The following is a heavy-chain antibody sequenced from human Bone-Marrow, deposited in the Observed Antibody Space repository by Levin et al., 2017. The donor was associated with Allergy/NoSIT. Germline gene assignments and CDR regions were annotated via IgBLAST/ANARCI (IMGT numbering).Heavy chain of an antibody. CDR1: GFTFSDYY. D-gene: IGHD5-24*01. V-gene: IGHV3-11*01. Sequence: GESLKISCAASGFTFSDYYLTWIRKAPGKGLEWLSYITINVGTTYYADSVKGRFTISRDNAKNSLSLQMNSLRAEDAAMYYCAREIETEIGAYDIWGQGTMVTVSS. J-gene: IGHJ3*02. CDR2: ITINVGTT. CDR3: AREIETEIGAYDI.